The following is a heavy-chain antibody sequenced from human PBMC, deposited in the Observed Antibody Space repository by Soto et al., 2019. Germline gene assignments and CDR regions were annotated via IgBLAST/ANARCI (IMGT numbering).Heavy chain of an antibody. CDR3: ARGFFSYGSGSYVGYYYMDV. V-gene: IGHV4-59*12. CDR2: IYYSGST. Sequence: SETLSLTCTVSGGSISSYYWSWIRQPPGKGLEWIGYIYYSGSTNYNPSLKSRVTISVDTSKNQFSLKLSSVTAADTAVYYCARGFFSYGSGSYVGYYYMDVWGKGTTVTVSS. J-gene: IGHJ6*03. D-gene: IGHD3-10*01. CDR1: GGSISSYY.